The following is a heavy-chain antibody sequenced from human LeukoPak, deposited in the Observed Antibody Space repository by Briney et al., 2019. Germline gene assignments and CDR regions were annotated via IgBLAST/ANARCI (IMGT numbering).Heavy chain of an antibody. CDR3: ACDFRYLGHDF. V-gene: IGHV3-11*01. CDR2: ISNIGTTT. D-gene: IGHD2-21*02. CDR1: AFTLGDWY. J-gene: IGHJ4*02. Sequence: GGSLRLPCTASAFTLGDWYMSWIRQAPGKGLEWISYISNIGTTTYYAESVKGRFTTSRDNAKNSLYLQMNSLRAEDTAVYYCACDFRYLGHDFWGQGTLVTVPS.